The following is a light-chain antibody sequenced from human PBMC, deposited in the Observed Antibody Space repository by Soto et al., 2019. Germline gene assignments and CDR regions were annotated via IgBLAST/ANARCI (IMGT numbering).Light chain of an antibody. J-gene: IGKJ1*01. CDR1: ESVDIN. V-gene: IGKV3-15*01. CDR3: QQYKNWPRT. Sequence: EIVLTQSPATLSVSPGERVTLSCRASESVDINLAWYQQKPGQAPRLLIYGASTRATDMPDTFSGRGSGTEFTLTISSLQSEDFAVYYCQQYKNWPRTFGQGTKVEIK. CDR2: GAS.